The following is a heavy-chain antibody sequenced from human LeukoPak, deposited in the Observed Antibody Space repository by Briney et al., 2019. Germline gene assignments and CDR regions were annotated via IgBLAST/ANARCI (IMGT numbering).Heavy chain of an antibody. Sequence: GGSLRLSCAASGFTFNKYAMSWVRQAPGKGLEWFSAITDSGGDTYYADSVKGRFTISRDNSKNTLDLQMSSLRAEDTAVYYCARDPVAVVEDYYYGMDVWGQGTTVTVSS. V-gene: IGHV3-23*01. D-gene: IGHD6-19*01. CDR1: GFTFNKYA. J-gene: IGHJ6*02. CDR2: ITDSGGDT. CDR3: ARDPVAVVEDYYYGMDV.